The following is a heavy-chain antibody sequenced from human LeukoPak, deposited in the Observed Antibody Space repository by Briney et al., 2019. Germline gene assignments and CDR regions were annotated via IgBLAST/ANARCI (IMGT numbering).Heavy chain of an antibody. D-gene: IGHD6-13*01. CDR2: ISAYNGNT. CDR3: ARDRSSSWPFDY. Sequence: ASVTVSCKASGYTFTSYGISWVRQAPGQGLEWMGWISAYNGNTNYAQKLQGRVTMTTDTSTSTAYMELRSLRSDDTAVYCCARDRSSSWPFDYWGQGTLVTVSS. CDR1: GYTFTSYG. V-gene: IGHV1-18*01. J-gene: IGHJ4*02.